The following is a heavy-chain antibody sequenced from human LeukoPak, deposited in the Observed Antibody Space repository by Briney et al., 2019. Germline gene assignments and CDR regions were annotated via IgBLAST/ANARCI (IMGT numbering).Heavy chain of an antibody. V-gene: IGHV3-7*01. CDR3: ARLFGPEYSYGYFDL. CDR1: GFTFSSYW. Sequence: PGGSLRLSCAASGFTFSSYWMSWVRQAPGKGLEWVANIKQDGSEKYYVDSVKGRFTISRDNAKNSLYLQMNSLRAEDTAVYYCARLFGPEYSYGYFDLWGRGTLVTVSS. J-gene: IGHJ2*01. CDR2: IKQDGSEK. D-gene: IGHD5-18*01.